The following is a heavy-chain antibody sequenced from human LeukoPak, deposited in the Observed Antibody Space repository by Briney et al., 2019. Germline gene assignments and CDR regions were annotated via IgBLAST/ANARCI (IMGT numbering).Heavy chain of an antibody. V-gene: IGHV3-7*01. Sequence: GGSLRLSCAASGFTFSSYWMSWVRQAPGKGLEWVANIKQDGCEKYYVDSVKGRFTISRDNAKNSLYLQMNSLRAEDTAVYYCARDTGDSSGFPPGYWGQGTLVTVSS. CDR1: GFTFSSYW. J-gene: IGHJ4*02. D-gene: IGHD6-19*01. CDR2: IKQDGCEK. CDR3: ARDTGDSSGFPPGY.